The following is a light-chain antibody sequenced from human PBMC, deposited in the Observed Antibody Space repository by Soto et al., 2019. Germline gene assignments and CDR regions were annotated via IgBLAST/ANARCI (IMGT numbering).Light chain of an antibody. CDR2: GAS. J-gene: IGKJ4*01. V-gene: IGKV3-20*01. Sequence: ELVLTQSPPTLLWSPGERANLSCRASQSVSSNLAWYQQTPGQAPRLLIYGASTRATGIPDRFSGSGSGIDGTLTLRRLEPEEGAVYYCKQSVSIQLTVGGFPKVDIK. CDR1: QSVSSN. CDR3: KQSVSIQLT.